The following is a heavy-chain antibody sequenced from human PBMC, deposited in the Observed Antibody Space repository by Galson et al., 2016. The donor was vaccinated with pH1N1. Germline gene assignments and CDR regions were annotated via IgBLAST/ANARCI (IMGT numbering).Heavy chain of an antibody. J-gene: IGHJ4*02. CDR1: GFSLSSHGEG. CDR3: ARRPRGGSFDF. CDR2: IFWDDDA. V-gene: IGHV2-5*02. Sequence: PALVKPTQTLTLTCTVSGFSLSSHGEGVAWIRQSPGKALEWLALIFWDDDARYSPFLKSRLTIAKDTSKNQVVLTMTNTGPVDTGTYYCARRPRGGSFDFWGQGSLVTGSS. D-gene: IGHD3-16*01.